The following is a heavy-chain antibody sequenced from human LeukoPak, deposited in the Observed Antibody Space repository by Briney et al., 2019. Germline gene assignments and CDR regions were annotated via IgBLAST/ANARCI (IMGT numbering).Heavy chain of an antibody. CDR2: IGPHSSAT. CDR3: AREGNGLLSKDFDY. Sequence: APMKVSCKSSGFTFTDYYIHWVRQAPGQGLEWVGYIGPHSSATSSPQEFQGRVTMTRDTSMSTAYMELTRLTSDDTAVYYCAREGNGLLSKDFDYWGQGTLVTVSS. D-gene: IGHD2/OR15-2a*01. CDR1: GFTFTDYY. J-gene: IGHJ4*02. V-gene: IGHV1-2*02.